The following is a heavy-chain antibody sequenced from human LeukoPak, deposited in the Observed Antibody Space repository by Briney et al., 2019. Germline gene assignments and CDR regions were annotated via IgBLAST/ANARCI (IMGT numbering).Heavy chain of an antibody. CDR1: GGSISSGGYY. V-gene: IGHV4-31*03. CDR2: IYYSGST. J-gene: IGHJ5*02. D-gene: IGHD1-26*01. CDR3: AGVAHSGSYTNWFDP. Sequence: SQTLSLTCTVSGGSISSGGYYWSWIRQHPGKGLEWIGYIYYSGSTYYNPSLKSRVTISVDTSKNQFSLKLSSVTAADTAVYYCAGVAHSGSYTNWFDPWGQGTLVTVSS.